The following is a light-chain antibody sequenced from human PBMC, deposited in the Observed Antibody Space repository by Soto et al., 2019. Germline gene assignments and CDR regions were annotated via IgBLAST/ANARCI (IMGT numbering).Light chain of an antibody. CDR1: SSEVGGYNY. V-gene: IGLV2-8*01. J-gene: IGLJ1*01. Sequence: QSALTQPPSASGSPGQSVTISCTGTSSEVGGYNYVSWYQQHPGRAPKLMIYEVSKRPSRLPDRFSGSKSGNTASLTVSGIQTEDEADYYCSSYAGSNNQVFGTGTKLTV. CDR2: EVS. CDR3: SSYAGSNNQV.